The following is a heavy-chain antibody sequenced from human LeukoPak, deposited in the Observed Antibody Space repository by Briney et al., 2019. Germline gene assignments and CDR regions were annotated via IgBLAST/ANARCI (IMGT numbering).Heavy chain of an antibody. Sequence: ASVKVSCKASGYTFTGYFLHWVRQAPGQGLEWMGRINPNTGGTNYAQKFQGRVTMTRDTSITTAYMEVSSLKSEDTAVYYCATDLAISGATGGIDYWGQGTLVTVSS. CDR1: GYTFTGYF. CDR2: INPNTGGT. V-gene: IGHV1-2*06. CDR3: ATDLAISGATGGIDY. J-gene: IGHJ4*02. D-gene: IGHD1-26*01.